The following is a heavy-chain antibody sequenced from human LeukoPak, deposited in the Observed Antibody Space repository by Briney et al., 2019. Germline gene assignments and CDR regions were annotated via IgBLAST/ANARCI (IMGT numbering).Heavy chain of an antibody. CDR2: IRYDGSNK. D-gene: IGHD1-26*01. Sequence: GGSLRLSCAASGFTFSSYGMHWVRQAPGKGLEWVAFIRYDGSNKYYADSVKGRFTISRDNSKNTLYLQMNSLRAEDTAVYYCAKDSSYSGSYFDYFDYWGQGTLVTVSS. J-gene: IGHJ4*02. V-gene: IGHV3-30*02. CDR1: GFTFSSYG. CDR3: AKDSSYSGSYFDYFDY.